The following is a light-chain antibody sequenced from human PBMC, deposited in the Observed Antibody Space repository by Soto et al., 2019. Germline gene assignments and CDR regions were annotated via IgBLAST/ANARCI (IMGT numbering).Light chain of an antibody. J-gene: IGKJ5*01. CDR1: QSVSSY. CDR3: QQRSNCPIT. CDR2: DAY. Sequence: ELVLTQSPATLSLSPGDRATLSCRARQSVSSYLAWYQQKPGQAPRLLIYDAYNRATGIPARFSGSGSGTDFTLTSSSLEPEDFAVYYCQQRSNCPITFGQGTRLEIK. V-gene: IGKV3-11*01.